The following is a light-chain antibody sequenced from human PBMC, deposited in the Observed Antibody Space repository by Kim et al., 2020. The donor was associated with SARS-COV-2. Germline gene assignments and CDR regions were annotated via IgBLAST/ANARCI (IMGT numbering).Light chain of an antibody. Sequence: IVLTQSPGTLSLSPGERATLSCRASQSVSSTYLAWYQQKPGQPPRLLIYGASSRATGIPDRFSGSWSGTDFTLTISRLEPEDFAVYYCQQYGTSPLSFGGGTKLEI. CDR1: QSVSSTY. V-gene: IGKV3-20*01. J-gene: IGKJ4*01. CDR3: QQYGTSPLS. CDR2: GAS.